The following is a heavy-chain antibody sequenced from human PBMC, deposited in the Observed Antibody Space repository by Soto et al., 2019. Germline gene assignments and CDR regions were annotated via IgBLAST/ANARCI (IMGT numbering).Heavy chain of an antibody. J-gene: IGHJ4*02. CDR1: GFTFSRHA. D-gene: IGHD6-19*01. CDR3: AGDHGLKTVGGTGYFDF. Sequence: QVQLVESGGGVVQPGKSLRLSCAASGFTFSRHALYWVRQAPGKGLEWVAVISYDGYFKYYPDSLKGRFTISRDNSKNPLYLQNNRLRPGDAAFHFCAGDHGLKTVGGTGYFDFWGQGTLVTVSS. CDR2: ISYDGYFK. V-gene: IGHV3-30*03.